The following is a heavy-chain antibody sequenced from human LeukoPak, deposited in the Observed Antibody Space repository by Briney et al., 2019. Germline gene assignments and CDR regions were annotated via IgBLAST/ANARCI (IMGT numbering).Heavy chain of an antibody. CDR1: GGSISSGSYY. D-gene: IGHD6-13*01. CDR3: ARGGGAAAGQKFDY. CDR2: IYTSGST. V-gene: IGHV4-61*02. Sequence: SQTLSLTCTVSGGSISSGSYYWSWIRQPAGKGLEWIGRIYTSGSTNYNPSLKGRVTISVDTSKNQSSLKLSSVTAADTAVYYCARGGGAAAGQKFDYWGQGTLVTVSS. J-gene: IGHJ4*02.